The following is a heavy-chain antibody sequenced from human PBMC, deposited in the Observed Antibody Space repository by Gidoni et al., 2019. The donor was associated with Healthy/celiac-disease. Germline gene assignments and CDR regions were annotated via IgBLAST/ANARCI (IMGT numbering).Heavy chain of an antibody. CDR2: ISWDGGST. V-gene: IGHV3-43*01. CDR1: GFTFDDYT. CDR3: ARDHYDFWSGNHNWFDP. J-gene: IGHJ5*02. Sequence: EVQLVESGGVVVQPGGSLRLSCAASGFTFDDYTMHWVRQAPGKGLEWVSLISWDGGSTYDADSVKGRFTISRDNSKNSLYLQMNSLRTEDTALYYCARDHYDFWSGNHNWFDPWGQGTLVTVSS. D-gene: IGHD3-3*01.